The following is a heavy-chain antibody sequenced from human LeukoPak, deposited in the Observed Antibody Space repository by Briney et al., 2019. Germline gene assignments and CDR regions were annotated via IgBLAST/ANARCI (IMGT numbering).Heavy chain of an antibody. V-gene: IGHV4-38-2*02. Sequence: SETLSLTCTVSGYSISSGYYWGWIRQPPGKGLEWIGSIYYSGSTYYNPSLKSRVTITVDTSKNQFPLKLSSVTAADTAVYYCARDRWHDFWSGYYSNWFDPWGQGTLVTVSS. CDR3: ARDRWHDFWSGYYSNWFDP. D-gene: IGHD3-3*01. J-gene: IGHJ5*02. CDR2: IYYSGST. CDR1: GYSISSGYY.